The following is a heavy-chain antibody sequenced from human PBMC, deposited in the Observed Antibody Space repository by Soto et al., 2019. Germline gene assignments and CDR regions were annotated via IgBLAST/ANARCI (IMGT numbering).Heavy chain of an antibody. D-gene: IGHD3-10*01. CDR3: AHSKFGSSVGAFVI. CDR1: GFSLTTSGVA. J-gene: IGHJ3*02. V-gene: IGHV2-5*02. CDR2: IYGDDDK. Sequence: QITLKESGPSLVKPTQTLTLTCTFSGFSLTTSGVAVGWIRQPPGKALEWLALIYGDDDKRYSPSLKSRLAISRATSENQVVLTMTDMDPVDTATYYCAHSKFGSSVGAFVIWGQGTMVTVSS.